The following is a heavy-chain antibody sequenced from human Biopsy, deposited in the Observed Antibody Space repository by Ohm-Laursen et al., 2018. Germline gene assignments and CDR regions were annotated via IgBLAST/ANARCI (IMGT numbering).Heavy chain of an antibody. D-gene: IGHD2-21*01. Sequence: SETLSLTCAVYGGSFSGYYWTWIRQPPGKGLEWIGEINHRGSASYNPSLKSRITVLVDTSKNQFSLKLRSVSAADTAVYFCVRALDYCDPYYYYAMDVWGQGTSVTVSS. J-gene: IGHJ6*02. CDR2: INHRGSA. CDR1: GGSFSGYY. V-gene: IGHV4-34*01. CDR3: VRALDYCDPYYYYAMDV.